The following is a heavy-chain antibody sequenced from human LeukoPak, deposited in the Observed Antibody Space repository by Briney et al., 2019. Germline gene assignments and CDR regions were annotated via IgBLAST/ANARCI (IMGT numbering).Heavy chain of an antibody. Sequence: ASVKVSCKASGGTFSSYAISWVRQAPGQGLEWMGGIIPIFGTANYAQKFQGRVTITADESTSTAYMELSSLRSEDTAVYYCARANSGIDCSGGSCYSFFGMVVWGQGTTVTVSS. J-gene: IGHJ6*02. CDR3: ARANSGIDCSGGSCYSFFGMVV. CDR2: IIPIFGTA. V-gene: IGHV1-69*13. D-gene: IGHD2-15*01. CDR1: GGTFSSYA.